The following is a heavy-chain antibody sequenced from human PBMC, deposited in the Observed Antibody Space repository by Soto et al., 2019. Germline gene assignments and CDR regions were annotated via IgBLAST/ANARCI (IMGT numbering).Heavy chain of an antibody. V-gene: IGHV3-23*01. D-gene: IGHD1-26*01. J-gene: IGHJ4*02. CDR3: AKITSGGQDS. CDR1: GFTFSSYA. CDR2: ISGSGGST. Sequence: GWSLRLSCAASGFTFSSYAMSWVRQAPGKGLEWVSAISGSGGSTYYADSVKGRFTISRDNSKNTLYLQINSLRAEDTAIYFCAKITSGGQDSWGQGTLVTVSS.